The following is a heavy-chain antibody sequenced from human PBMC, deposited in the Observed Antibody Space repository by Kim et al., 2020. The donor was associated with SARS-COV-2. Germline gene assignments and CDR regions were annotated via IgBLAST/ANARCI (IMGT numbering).Heavy chain of an antibody. Sequence: LKSRVTISVDTSKNQCSLKMSSVTAADTAVYYCARVVMAAAGFRRGNWFDPWGQGTLVTVSS. D-gene: IGHD6-13*01. V-gene: IGHV4-59*01. CDR3: ARVVMAAAGFRRGNWFDP. J-gene: IGHJ5*02.